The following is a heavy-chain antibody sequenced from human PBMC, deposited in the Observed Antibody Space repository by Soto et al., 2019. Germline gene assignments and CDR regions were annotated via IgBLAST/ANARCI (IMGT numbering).Heavy chain of an antibody. CDR1: GGSISGYY. J-gene: IGHJ4*02. CDR3: ARESYYGSGATVVAY. Sequence: QVQLQESGPGLVRPSETLSLTCTVSGGSISGYYWSWIRQPPGKGLEWIGYIYYSGTTSYNPSLNSRVTMSVDTSKNLFSLKVNSVTAADTAVYYCARESYYGSGATVVAYWGQGTLVTVSS. V-gene: IGHV4-59*01. CDR2: IYYSGTT. D-gene: IGHD3-10*01.